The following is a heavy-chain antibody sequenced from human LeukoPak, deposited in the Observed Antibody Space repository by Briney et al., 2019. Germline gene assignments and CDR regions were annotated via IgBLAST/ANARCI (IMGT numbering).Heavy chain of an antibody. Sequence: ASVKVSCKASGYTFTSYGISWVRQAPGQGLEWMGWISAYSGNTNYAQKLQGRVTMTTDTSTSTAYMELRSLRSDDTAVYYCARIGRYCSSTSCYPSGFDYWGQGTLVTVSS. CDR1: GYTFTSYG. CDR2: ISAYSGNT. V-gene: IGHV1-18*01. J-gene: IGHJ4*02. D-gene: IGHD2-2*01. CDR3: ARIGRYCSSTSCYPSGFDY.